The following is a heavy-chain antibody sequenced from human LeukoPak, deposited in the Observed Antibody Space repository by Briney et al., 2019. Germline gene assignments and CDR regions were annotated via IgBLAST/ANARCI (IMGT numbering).Heavy chain of an antibody. V-gene: IGHV4-39*01. CDR3: ARHSIVVVVPAAIPN. J-gene: IGHJ4*02. Sequence: ETLSLTFTVSGGSLSSSSYYWGWIRQPPGKGLEWIGSIYYSGSTYYNPSLKSRVTISVDTSKNQFSLTLSSVTAADTAVYYCARHSIVVVVPAAIPNWGQGTLVTVSS. D-gene: IGHD2-2*01. CDR1: GGSLSSSSYY. CDR2: IYYSGST.